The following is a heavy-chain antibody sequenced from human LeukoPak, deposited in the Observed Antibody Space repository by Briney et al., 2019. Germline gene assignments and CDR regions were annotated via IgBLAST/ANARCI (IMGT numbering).Heavy chain of an antibody. CDR3: ARARDCSSTSCYDYYYYYGMDV. Sequence: GGSLRLSCAASGFTFSSYSMNRVRQAPGKGLEWVSSISSSSSYIYYADSVKGRFTISRDNAKNSLYLQMNSLRAEDTAVYYCARARDCSSTSCYDYYYYYGMDVWGKGTTVTVSS. V-gene: IGHV3-21*01. D-gene: IGHD2-2*01. J-gene: IGHJ6*04. CDR2: ISSSSSYI. CDR1: GFTFSSYS.